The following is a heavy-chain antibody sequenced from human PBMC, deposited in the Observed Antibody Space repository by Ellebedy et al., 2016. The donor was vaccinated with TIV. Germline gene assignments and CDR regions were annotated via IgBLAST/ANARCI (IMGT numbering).Heavy chain of an antibody. CDR2: ISYSGST. CDR3: ARIGYCSTASCSGAFDI. Sequence: MPSETLSLTCTVSGGPISSYYWSWIRQPPGKGLEWIGIISYSGSTNYNPPLKSRVTISVDTSKNQFSLKLSSVTAVDTALYYCARIGYCSTASCSGAFDIWGQGTMVTVSS. J-gene: IGHJ3*02. D-gene: IGHD2-2*01. V-gene: IGHV4-59*12. CDR1: GGPISSYY.